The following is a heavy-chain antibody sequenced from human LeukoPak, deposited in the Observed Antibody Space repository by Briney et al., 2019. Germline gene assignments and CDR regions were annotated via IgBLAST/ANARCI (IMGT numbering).Heavy chain of an antibody. CDR1: GFTFSSYA. CDR2: ISYDGSNK. D-gene: IGHD3-22*01. Sequence: GRSLRLSCAASGFTFSSYAMHWVRQAPGKGLEWVAVISYDGSNKYYADSVKGRFTISRDNSKNTLYLQMNSLRAEDTAVYYCARDLVRYYDSSGYLDYWGQGTLVTVSS. J-gene: IGHJ4*02. V-gene: IGHV3-30-3*01. CDR3: ARDLVRYYDSSGYLDY.